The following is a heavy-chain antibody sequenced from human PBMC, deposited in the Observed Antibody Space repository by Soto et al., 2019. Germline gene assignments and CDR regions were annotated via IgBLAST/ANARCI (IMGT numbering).Heavy chain of an antibody. Sequence: QVQLQESGPGLVKPSGTLSLTCAVSGGSISSSNWWSWVRQPPGKGLEWIGEIYHSGSTNYNPSLKMRVTISVDKSKNQFSLTLSSGTAADTAVYYCARDLGGWSSGWCRQDIWGQGTMVTVSS. V-gene: IGHV4-4*02. D-gene: IGHD6-19*01. J-gene: IGHJ3*02. CDR1: GGSISSSNW. CDR2: IYHSGST. CDR3: ARDLGGWSSGWCRQDI.